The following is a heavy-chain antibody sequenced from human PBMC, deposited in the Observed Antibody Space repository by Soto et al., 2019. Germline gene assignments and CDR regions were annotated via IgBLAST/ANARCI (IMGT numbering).Heavy chain of an antibody. CDR3: AGGWGYDSNYYYYAY. Sequence: QVQLVQAGAEVRKPGSSVKVSCNASGGTFSRHAISWVRQAPGQGLEWMGGIIPIFGTANHAQKFQGRVTIIADESTSTVYMELSSLRSEDTAMYYCAGGWGYDSNYYYYAYWGQGTLVIVSS. CDR2: IIPIFGTA. CDR1: GGTFSRHA. J-gene: IGHJ4*02. D-gene: IGHD3-22*01. V-gene: IGHV1-69*01.